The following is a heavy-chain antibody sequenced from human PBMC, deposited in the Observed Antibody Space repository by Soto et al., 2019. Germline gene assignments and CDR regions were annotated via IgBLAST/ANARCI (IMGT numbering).Heavy chain of an antibody. CDR3: ARDRIAVAGNPPPLGGYYYGMDV. CDR1: GFTFSSYA. J-gene: IGHJ6*02. V-gene: IGHV3-30-3*01. Sequence: ESGGGVVQPGRSLRLSCAASGFTFSSYAMHWVRQAPGKGLEWVAVISYDGSNKYYADSVKGRFTISRDNSKNTLYLQMNSLRAEDTAVYYCARDRIAVAGNPPPLGGYYYGMDVWGQGTTVTVSS. CDR2: ISYDGSNK. D-gene: IGHD6-19*01.